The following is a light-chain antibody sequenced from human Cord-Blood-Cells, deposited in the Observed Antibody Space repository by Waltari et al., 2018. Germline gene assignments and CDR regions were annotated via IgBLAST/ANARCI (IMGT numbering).Light chain of an antibody. Sequence: QSALTQPASVSGSPGQSITISCTGTSSDAGVYNFVSWYQQHPGNAPKLMINDVSNRPSGVANRFYGSKSGNTASLTISGLQADDEADYYCSSYTSSSSYVVGTGTKVTVL. J-gene: IGLJ1*01. CDR3: SSYTSSSSYV. V-gene: IGLV2-14*01. CDR2: DVS. CDR1: SSDAGVYNF.